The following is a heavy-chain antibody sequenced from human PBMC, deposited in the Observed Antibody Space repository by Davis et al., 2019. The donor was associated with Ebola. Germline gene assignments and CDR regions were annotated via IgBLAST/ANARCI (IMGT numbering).Heavy chain of an antibody. CDR2: IDPSDSYT. D-gene: IGHD7-27*01. V-gene: IGHV5-10-1*01. CDR1: GYCFTNYL. Sequence: GESLKISCKNSGYCFTNYLNGWVRQMPRKGLEWMGRIDPSDSYTNSSPSFQGHVTISADKSISTAYLQSSSLKASDTAMYYCARQNWGSSFDIWGQGTMVSVSS. CDR3: ARQNWGSSFDI. J-gene: IGHJ3*02.